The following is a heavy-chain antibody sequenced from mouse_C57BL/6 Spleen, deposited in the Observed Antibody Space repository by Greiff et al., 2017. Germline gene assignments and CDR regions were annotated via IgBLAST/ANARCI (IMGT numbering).Heavy chain of an antibody. D-gene: IGHD2-4*01. CDR2: IDPETGGT. V-gene: IGHV1-15*01. CDR3: KGGYDYDFYARDY. J-gene: IGHJ4*01. Sequence: QVQLKQSGAELVRPGASVTLSCKASGYTFTDYEMHWVKQTPVHGLEWIGAIDPETGGTAYNQKFKGKAILTADKSSSTAYMELRSLTSEDSAVYYCKGGYDYDFYARDYWGQGTSVTVSS. CDR1: GYTFTDYE.